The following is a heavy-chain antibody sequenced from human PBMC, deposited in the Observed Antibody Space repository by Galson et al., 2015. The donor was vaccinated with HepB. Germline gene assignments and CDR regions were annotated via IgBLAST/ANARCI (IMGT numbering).Heavy chain of an antibody. CDR2: ISYDGSK. D-gene: IGHD2-15*01. CDR1: GFTFSSYD. CDR3: ASSYCTGGSCYFDD. Sequence: SLRLSCAASGFTFSSYDLYWVRQAPGKGLEWVAVISYDGSKTYADSVKGRFTISRDNSKNTVFLQLNSLRVEDTAVYYCASSYCTGGSCYFDDWGQGTLLTVSS. V-gene: IGHV3-30*14. J-gene: IGHJ4*02.